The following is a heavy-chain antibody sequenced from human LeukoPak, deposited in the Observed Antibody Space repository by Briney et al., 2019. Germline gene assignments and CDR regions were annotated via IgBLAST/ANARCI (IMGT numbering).Heavy chain of an antibody. V-gene: IGHV1-2*02. CDR1: GYTFNGYY. CDR3: ARAGRITMVRGVRGVFDY. D-gene: IGHD3-10*01. Sequence: ASVKVSCKASGYTFNGYYMHWVRQAHGQGLEWTGWINPNSGGTNYGQKFQGRVTMTRDTSISTAYMELSRLRSDDTAVYYCARAGRITMVRGVRGVFDYWGQGTLVTVSS. CDR2: INPNSGGT. J-gene: IGHJ4*02.